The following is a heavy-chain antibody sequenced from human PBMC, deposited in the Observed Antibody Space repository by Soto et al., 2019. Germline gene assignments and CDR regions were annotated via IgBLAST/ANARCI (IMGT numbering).Heavy chain of an antibody. Sequence: QVRLQESGPGLVRPSQTLSLTCTVSGGSISGGRYYWIWIRQRPGEGLEWLGYTYYSGATYYNPSLKSRVAISVDTSKGQFTLKVDSVTAADTAVYFCARQGYSSSSNIGYWGQGTLVTVSS. CDR2: TYYSGAT. J-gene: IGHJ4*02. CDR1: GGSISGGRYY. V-gene: IGHV4-31*04. CDR3: ARQGYSSSSNIGY. D-gene: IGHD6-6*01.